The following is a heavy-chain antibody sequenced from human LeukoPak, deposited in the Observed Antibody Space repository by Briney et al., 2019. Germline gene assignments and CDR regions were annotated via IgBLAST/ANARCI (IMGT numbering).Heavy chain of an antibody. D-gene: IGHD3-10*01. CDR2: INLDGSKR. CDR1: GFTFSHYW. J-gene: IGHJ3*02. Sequence: GGSLRLSCPTSGFTFSHYWMSWVRQAPGKGLEWLANINLDGSKRYHVDSVKGRFTISRDNSKNTLYLQMNSLRAEDTAVYYCASPMTFMVRGLHGIDGFNIWGQGTMVTVSS. V-gene: IGHV3-7*03. CDR3: ASPMTFMVRGLHGIDGFNI.